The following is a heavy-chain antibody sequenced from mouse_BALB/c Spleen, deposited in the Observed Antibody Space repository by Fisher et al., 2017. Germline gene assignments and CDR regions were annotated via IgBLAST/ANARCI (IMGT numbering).Heavy chain of an antibody. CDR3: ARGGGNYTLYYAMDY. D-gene: IGHD2-1*01. V-gene: IGHV5-12-2*01. J-gene: IGHJ4*01. Sequence: FTISRDNAKNTLYLQMSSLKSEDTAMYYCARGGGNYTLYYAMDYWGQGTSVTVSS.